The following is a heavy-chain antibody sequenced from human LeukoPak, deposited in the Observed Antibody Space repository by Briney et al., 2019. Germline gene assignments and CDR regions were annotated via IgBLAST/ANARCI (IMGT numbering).Heavy chain of an antibody. D-gene: IGHD3-3*01. CDR3: AREGYDFWSGPGIYYYYMDV. CDR2: ISYDGSNK. CDR1: GFTFSSYA. V-gene: IGHV3-30*04. J-gene: IGHJ6*03. Sequence: PGRSLGLSCAASGFTFSSYAMHWVRQAPGKGLEWVAVISYDGSNKYYADSVKGRFTISRDNSKNTLYLQMNSLRAEDTAVYYCAREGYDFWSGPGIYYYYMDVWGKGTTVTVSS.